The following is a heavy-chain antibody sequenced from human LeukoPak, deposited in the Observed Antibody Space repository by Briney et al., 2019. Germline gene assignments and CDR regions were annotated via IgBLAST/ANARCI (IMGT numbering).Heavy chain of an antibody. CDR2: IYYGGST. V-gene: IGHV4-59*01. CDR1: GGSISSYY. Sequence: SETLSLTCTVSGGSISSYYWSWIRQPPGKGLEWIGYIYYGGSTNYNPSLKSRVTISVDTSKNQFSLKLSSVTAADTAVYYCARDKGGYNPLGAFDIWGQGTMVTVSS. CDR3: ARDKGGYNPLGAFDI. J-gene: IGHJ3*02. D-gene: IGHD5-24*01.